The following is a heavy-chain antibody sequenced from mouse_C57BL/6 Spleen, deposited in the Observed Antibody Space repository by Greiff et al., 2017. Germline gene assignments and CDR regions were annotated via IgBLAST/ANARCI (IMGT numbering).Heavy chain of an antibody. CDR3: ARVGPYSNWPMDY. J-gene: IGHJ4*01. V-gene: IGHV5-16*01. D-gene: IGHD2-5*01. CDR2: INYDGSST. CDR1: GFTFSDYY. Sequence: EVQLVESEGGLVQPGSSMKLSCTASGFTFSDYYMAWVRQVPEKGLEWVANINYDGSSTYYLDSLKSRFIISRDNAKNILYLQMSSLKSEDTATYYCARVGPYSNWPMDYWGQGTSVTVSS.